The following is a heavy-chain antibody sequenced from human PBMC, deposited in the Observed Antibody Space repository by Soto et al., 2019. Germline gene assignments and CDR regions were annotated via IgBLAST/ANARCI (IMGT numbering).Heavy chain of an antibody. V-gene: IGHV4-30-2*01. Sequence: SETLSLTCAVSGDSISSGGHSWSWIRQPPGKGLEWIGYIYHSGSTYYNPSLRSRVTISVDLSENQFSLDMTSVTAADTAVYYCAREGPRGDYYYYGMDVWGQGITVTVYS. J-gene: IGHJ6*02. CDR3: AREGPRGDYYYYGMDV. D-gene: IGHD3-10*01. CDR1: GDSISSGGHS. CDR2: IYHSGST.